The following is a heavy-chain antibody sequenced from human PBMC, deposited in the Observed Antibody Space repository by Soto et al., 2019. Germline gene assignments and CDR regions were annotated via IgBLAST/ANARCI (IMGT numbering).Heavy chain of an antibody. D-gene: IGHD3-10*01. CDR1: GGSISSGGYS. CDR2: IYHSGST. V-gene: IGHV4-30-2*01. J-gene: IGHJ3*02. CDR3: ARTSMSRRGRHAFDI. Sequence: SETLSLTCAVSGGSISSGGYSWSWIRQPPGKGLEWIGYIYHSGSTYYNPSLKSRVTISVDRSKNQFSLKLSSVTAADAAVYYCARTSMSRRGRHAFDIWGQGTMVTVSS.